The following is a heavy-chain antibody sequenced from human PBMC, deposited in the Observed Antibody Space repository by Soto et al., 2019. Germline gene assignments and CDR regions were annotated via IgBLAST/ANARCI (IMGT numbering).Heavy chain of an antibody. V-gene: IGHV3-23*01. CDR1: GFTFSSYS. CDR2: ISGSGGST. J-gene: IGHJ6*02. D-gene: IGHD1-7*01. Sequence: GGSLRLSCAASGFTFSSYSMSWVRQAPGKGLEWVSAISGSGGSTYYADSVKGGFTISRDNSKNTLYLQMNSLRAEDTAVYYCAKDDPPLYNWNYHYYYYYGMDVWGQGTTVTVSS. CDR3: AKDDPPLYNWNYHYYYYYGMDV.